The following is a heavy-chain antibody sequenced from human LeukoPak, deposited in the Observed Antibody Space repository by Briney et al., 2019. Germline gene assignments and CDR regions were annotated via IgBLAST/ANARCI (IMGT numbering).Heavy chain of an antibody. CDR3: ATSWGPDTSAFRWGRDGMDV. D-gene: IGHD3-16*01. Sequence: GGSLRLSCAASGFSFNTYGMHWVRQGPGKGLEWMAVISYDGSNRWYADSVKGRFTISRDNSKNTQYLQMNSLRAEDTAVYYCATSWGPDTSAFRWGRDGMDVWGQGTTVIVS. CDR1: GFSFNTYG. V-gene: IGHV3-30*03. CDR2: ISYDGSNR. J-gene: IGHJ6*02.